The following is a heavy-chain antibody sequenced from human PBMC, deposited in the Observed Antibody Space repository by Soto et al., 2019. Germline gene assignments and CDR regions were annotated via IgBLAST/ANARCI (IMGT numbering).Heavy chain of an antibody. CDR1: GYTFSTYG. V-gene: IGHV1-18*01. J-gene: IGHJ4*02. CDR2: ISGYTGNT. Sequence: QVQLVQSGAKLKKPGASMKISCKTSGYTFSTYGLSWVRQAPGQGLQWVGWISGYTGNTNYAQKFQDRVIMTTDTSTSTAYLELRSLRSDDTALYYCARQSGNGLFDSWGQGTLVTVSS. D-gene: IGHD2-8*01. CDR3: ARQSGNGLFDS.